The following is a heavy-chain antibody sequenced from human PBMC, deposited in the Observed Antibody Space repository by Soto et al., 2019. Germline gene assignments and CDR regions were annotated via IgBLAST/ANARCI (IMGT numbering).Heavy chain of an antibody. V-gene: IGHV3-23*01. CDR1: GFFFSSYT. J-gene: IGHJ4*02. D-gene: IGHD6-19*01. Sequence: EVQLLESGGGLVQPGGSLRLSCVGSGFFFSSYTMTWVRQAPGKGLEWVSSFSATSENTDYADSVRGRFTISRDNSKNTLFLPMNSLTAEDTAMYYCAKARDQQWVRLPFDYGGKGILVIVSS. CDR3: AKARDQQWVRLPFDY. CDR2: FSATSENT.